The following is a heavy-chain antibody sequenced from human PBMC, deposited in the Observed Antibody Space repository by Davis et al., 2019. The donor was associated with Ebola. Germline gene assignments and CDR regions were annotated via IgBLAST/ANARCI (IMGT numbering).Heavy chain of an antibody. CDR2: IKSKTDGGTT. CDR3: ARELHSSSFDY. CDR1: GFTFSNAW. V-gene: IGHV3-15*01. D-gene: IGHD6-13*01. Sequence: PGGSLRLSCAASGFTFSNAWMSWVRQAPGKGLEWVGRIKSKTDGGTTDYAAPVKGRFTISRDDSKNTLYLQMNSLRAEDTAVYYCARELHSSSFDYWGQGTLVTVSS. J-gene: IGHJ4*02.